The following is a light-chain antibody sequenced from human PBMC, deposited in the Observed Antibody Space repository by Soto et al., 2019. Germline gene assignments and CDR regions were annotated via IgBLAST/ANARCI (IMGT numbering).Light chain of an antibody. CDR3: SSYEGSNLYV. Sequence: QSALTQPPSASGSPGQSVTISCTGTSSDIGGYNSVSWYQQHPGKAPKFMIYEVNKRPSGVPDRFSGSKSGNTASLTVSGLQAEDEADYYCSSYEGSNLYVFGTGTKLTVL. CDR2: EVN. J-gene: IGLJ1*01. V-gene: IGLV2-8*01. CDR1: SSDIGGYNS.